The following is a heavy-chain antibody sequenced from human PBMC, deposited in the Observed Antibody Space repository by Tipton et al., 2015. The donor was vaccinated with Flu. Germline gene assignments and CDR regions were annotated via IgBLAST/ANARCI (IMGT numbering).Heavy chain of an antibody. J-gene: IGHJ6*02. D-gene: IGHD5-18*01. CDR2: IYSGGST. CDR3: ARDLDTAMVYGMDV. V-gene: IGHV3-66*02. Sequence: SLRLSCAASGFTVSSSYMSWVRQAPGKGLEWVSVIYSGGSTYYADSVKGRFTISRDNSKNTLYLQMNSLRAEDTAVYYCARDLDTAMVYGMDVWGQGTTVTVSS. CDR1: GFTVSSSY.